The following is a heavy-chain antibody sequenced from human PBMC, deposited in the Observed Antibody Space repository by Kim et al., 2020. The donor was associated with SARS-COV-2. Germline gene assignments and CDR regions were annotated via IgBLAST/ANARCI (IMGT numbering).Heavy chain of an antibody. Sequence: SETLSLTCTVSGGSISSSSYYWGWIRQPPGKGLEWIGSIYYSGSTYYNPSLKSRVTISVDTSKNQFSLKLSSVTAADTAVYYCARTRTYSSGWSDYWGQGTLVTVSS. CDR1: GGSISSSSYY. V-gene: IGHV4-39*01. CDR3: ARTRTYSSGWSDY. CDR2: IYYSGST. D-gene: IGHD6-19*01. J-gene: IGHJ4*02.